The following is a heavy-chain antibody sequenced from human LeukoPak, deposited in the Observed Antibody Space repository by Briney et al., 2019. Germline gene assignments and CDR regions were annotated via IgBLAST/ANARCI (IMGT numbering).Heavy chain of an antibody. CDR2: IYYSGST. CDR3: ASCPLSGDWFDP. CDR1: GGSISSSAYY. D-gene: IGHD3-10*01. Sequence: SETLSLTCTVSGGSISSSAYYWGWIRQPPGKGLEWIGSIYYSGSTYYNPSLKSRVTISVDTSKNQFSLRLSSVTAADTAVYYCASCPLSGDWFDPWGQGTLVTVSS. J-gene: IGHJ5*02. V-gene: IGHV4-39*01.